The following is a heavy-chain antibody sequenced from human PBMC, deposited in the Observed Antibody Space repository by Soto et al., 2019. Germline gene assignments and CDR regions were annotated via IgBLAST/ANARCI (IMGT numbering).Heavy chain of an antibody. Sequence: GGSLRLSCAASGFTFSDYYMSWIRQAPGKGLEWVSYISSSGSTIYYADSVKGRFTISRDNAKNSLYLQMNSLRAEDTAVYYCARGNYDYIWGSYRFDYWGQGTLVTVSS. V-gene: IGHV3-11*01. CDR3: ARGNYDYIWGSYRFDY. CDR2: ISSSGSTI. D-gene: IGHD3-16*02. J-gene: IGHJ4*02. CDR1: GFTFSDYY.